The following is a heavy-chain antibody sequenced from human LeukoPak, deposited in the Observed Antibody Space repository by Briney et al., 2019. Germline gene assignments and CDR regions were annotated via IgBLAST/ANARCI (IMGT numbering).Heavy chain of an antibody. J-gene: IGHJ4*02. D-gene: IGHD6-6*01. CDR1: GFTFSLFG. Sequence: GGSLRLSCVASGFTFSLFGMHWVRQAPGKGLEGVGDIWYDGEINYYADSVNGRFTISRDNSKNTVHLQMTSLRVEDTAVYYCARDARFGSSYSDYWGQGTVVAVSS. V-gene: IGHV3-33*01. CDR2: IWYDGEIN. CDR3: ARDARFGSSYSDY.